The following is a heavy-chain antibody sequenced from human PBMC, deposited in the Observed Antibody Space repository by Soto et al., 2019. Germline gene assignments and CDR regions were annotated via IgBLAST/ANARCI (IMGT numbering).Heavy chain of an antibody. CDR1: GGTFSSYA. J-gene: IGHJ4*02. CDR2: IIPIFGTA. V-gene: IGHV1-69*13. Sequence: ASVXVSCKASGGTFSSYAISWVRQAPGQGLEWMGGIIPIFGTANYAQKFQGRVTITADESTSTAYMELSSLRSEDTAVYYCARVGWYSGITGMDYWGQGTLVTVSS. CDR3: ARVGWYSGITGMDY. D-gene: IGHD1-26*01.